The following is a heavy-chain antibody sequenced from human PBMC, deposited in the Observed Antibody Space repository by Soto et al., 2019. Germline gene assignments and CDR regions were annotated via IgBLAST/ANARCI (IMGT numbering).Heavy chain of an antibody. J-gene: IGHJ3*02. D-gene: IGHD3-10*01. V-gene: IGHV1-46*01. Sequence: ASVKVSCKASGYTFTSYYMHWVRQAPGQGLEWMGIINPSGGSTSYAQKFQGRVTMTRDTSTSTVYMELSSLRSEDTAVYYCGSDRGDPSPGGDAFDIWGQGTMVTVSS. CDR1: GYTFTSYY. CDR2: INPSGGST. CDR3: GSDRGDPSPGGDAFDI.